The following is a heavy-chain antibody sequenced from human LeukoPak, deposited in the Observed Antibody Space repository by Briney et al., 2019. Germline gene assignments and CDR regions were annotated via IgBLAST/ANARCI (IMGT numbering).Heavy chain of an antibody. CDR2: IYYSGST. CDR3: ARRYSSSSMEFDY. V-gene: IGHV4-59*08. D-gene: IGHD6-6*01. J-gene: IGHJ4*02. Sequence: SSETLSLTCTVSGGSISSYYWSWIRQPPGKGLEWIGYIYYSGSTNYNPSLKSRVTISVDTSKNQFSLKLSSVTAADTAVYYCARRYSSSSMEFDYWGQGTLVTVSS. CDR1: GGSISSYY.